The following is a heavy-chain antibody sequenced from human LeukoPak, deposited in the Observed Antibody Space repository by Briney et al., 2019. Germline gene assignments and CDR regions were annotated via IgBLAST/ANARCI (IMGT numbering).Heavy chain of an antibody. V-gene: IGHV3-66*02. J-gene: IGHJ5*02. CDR3: ATRPGIAAAGNMDQDWFDP. CDR2: IYSGGST. CDR1: GFTFSTYA. D-gene: IGHD6-13*01. Sequence: AGGSLRLSCAASGFTFSTYAMNWVRQAPGKGLEWVSVIYSGGSTYYADPVKGRFTISRDNSKNTLYLQMNSLRAEDTAVYYCATRPGIAAAGNMDQDWFDPWGQGTLVTVSS.